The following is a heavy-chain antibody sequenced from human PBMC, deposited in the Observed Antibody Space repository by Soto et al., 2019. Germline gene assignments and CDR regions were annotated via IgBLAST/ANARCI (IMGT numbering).Heavy chain of an antibody. D-gene: IGHD3-10*01. Sequence: GGSLRLSCTASGFTFGDYAMSWFRQAPGKGLEWVGFIRSKAYGGTTEYAASVKGRFTISRDDSKSIAYLQMNSLKTEDTAVYYCTREEEDKLPPYWGQGTLVTVSS. CDR2: IRSKAYGGTT. CDR1: GFTFGDYA. CDR3: TREEEDKLPPY. J-gene: IGHJ4*02. V-gene: IGHV3-49*03.